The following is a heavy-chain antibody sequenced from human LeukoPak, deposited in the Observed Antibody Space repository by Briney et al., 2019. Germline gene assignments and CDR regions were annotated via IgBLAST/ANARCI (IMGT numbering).Heavy chain of an antibody. Sequence: SETLSLTCAVYGGSFRGYYWSWIRQPPGKGLEWIGEINHSGSTNYNPSLKSRVTISVDTSKNQFSLKLSSVTAADTAVYYGARARGTIRYYYCMDVWGQGTLVTVSS. J-gene: IGHJ6*02. V-gene: IGHV4-34*01. CDR3: ARARGTIRYYYCMDV. D-gene: IGHD2-2*02. CDR1: GGSFRGYY. CDR2: INHSGST.